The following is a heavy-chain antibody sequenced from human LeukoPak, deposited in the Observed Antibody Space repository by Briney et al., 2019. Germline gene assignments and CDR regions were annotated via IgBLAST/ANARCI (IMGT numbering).Heavy chain of an antibody. J-gene: IGHJ4*02. CDR1: SGSFSGYY. V-gene: IGHV3-23*01. CDR2: ISGSGGST. D-gene: IGHD1-26*01. CDR3: AKVSIVGATRGLRSGFDY. Sequence: ETLSLTCAVYSGSFSGYYWSWIRQPPGKGLEWVSAISGSGGSTYYADSVKGRFTISRDNSKNTLYLQMNSLRAEDTAVYYCAKVSIVGATRGLRSGFDYWGQGTLVTVSS.